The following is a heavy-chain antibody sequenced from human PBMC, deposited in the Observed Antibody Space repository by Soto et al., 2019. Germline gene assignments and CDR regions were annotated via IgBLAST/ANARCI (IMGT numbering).Heavy chain of an antibody. Sequence: QVQLVQSGAEVKKPGSSVKVSCKASGGTFSSYTISWVRQAPGQGLEWMGRIIPILGIANYAQKFQGRVRITADKSTSTAYMELSSLRSEDTAVYYCAREGRGIVVVPAAISLLDPWGQGTLVTVSS. J-gene: IGHJ5*02. V-gene: IGHV1-69*08. D-gene: IGHD2-2*01. CDR2: IIPILGIA. CDR3: AREGRGIVVVPAAISLLDP. CDR1: GGTFSSYT.